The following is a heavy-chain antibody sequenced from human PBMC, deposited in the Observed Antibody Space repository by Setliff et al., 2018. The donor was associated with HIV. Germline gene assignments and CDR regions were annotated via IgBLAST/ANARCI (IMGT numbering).Heavy chain of an antibody. Sequence: PGGSLRLSCAASGFNFATAWMNWVRRAPGKGLEWVARIRGEADGGETEYAAPVKGRFTVSRDDSKTTVYLQMNSLKTEDTAVYYCTLKHTWGQGTLVTVSS. CDR1: GFNFATAW. V-gene: IGHV3-15*01. CDR3: TLKHT. D-gene: IGHD2-21*01. CDR2: IRGEADGGET. J-gene: IGHJ5*02.